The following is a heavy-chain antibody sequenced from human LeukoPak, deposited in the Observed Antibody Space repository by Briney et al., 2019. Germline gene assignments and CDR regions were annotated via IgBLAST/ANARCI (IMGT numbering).Heavy chain of an antibody. CDR2: ISGSGGST. D-gene: IGHD6-19*01. CDR3: AIKGSSGWPYYFDY. Sequence: PGGSLRLSCAASGFTFSSYAMSWVRQAPGKGLEWVSAISGSGGSTYYADSVKGRFTISRDNSKSTLYLQMNSLRAEDTAVYYCAIKGSSGWPYYFDYWGQGTLVTVSS. V-gene: IGHV3-23*01. J-gene: IGHJ4*02. CDR1: GFTFSSYA.